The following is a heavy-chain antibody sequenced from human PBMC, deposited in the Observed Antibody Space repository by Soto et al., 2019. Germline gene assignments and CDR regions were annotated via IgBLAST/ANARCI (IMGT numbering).Heavy chain of an antibody. CDR1: GYTFTAFY. D-gene: IGHD2-15*01. Sequence: QVLLVQSGSEVKKPGASVKVSCQSSGYTFTAFYIHWVRQAPGQGLEWMGWINPNSGGRKYEQILQGRVNMTRDTSIDTTYLELTGLRSDDTATYFWARAPPPRAAAADFAYWGQGTPLIVSS. CDR2: INPNSGGR. CDR3: ARAPPPRAAAADFAY. J-gene: IGHJ4*02. V-gene: IGHV1-2*02.